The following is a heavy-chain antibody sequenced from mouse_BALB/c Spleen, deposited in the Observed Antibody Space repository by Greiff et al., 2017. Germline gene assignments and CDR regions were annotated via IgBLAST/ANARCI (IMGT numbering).Heavy chain of an antibody. D-gene: IGHD2-2*01. Sequence: EVQLVESGGGLVQPGGSLKLSCAASGFTFSSYGMSWVRQTPDKRLELVATINSNGGSTYYPDSVKGRFTISRDNAKNTLYLQMSSLKSEDTAMYYCARGYGYDVGYYFDYWGQGTTLTVSS. V-gene: IGHV5-6-3*01. CDR1: GFTFSSYG. J-gene: IGHJ2*01. CDR2: INSNGGST. CDR3: ARGYGYDVGYYFDY.